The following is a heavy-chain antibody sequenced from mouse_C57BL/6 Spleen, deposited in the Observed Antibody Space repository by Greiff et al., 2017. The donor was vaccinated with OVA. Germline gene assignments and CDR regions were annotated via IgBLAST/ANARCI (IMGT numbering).Heavy chain of an antibody. CDR1: GFTFNTYA. V-gene: IGHV10-3*01. Sequence: EVQLVESGGGLVQPKGSLKLSCAASGFTFNTYAMHWVRQAPGKGLEWVARIRSKSSNYATYYADSGKDRFTISRDDSQSMLYLQMNNLKTEDTAMYYCVREDYGSSPFYAMDYWGQGTSVTVSS. D-gene: IGHD1-1*01. CDR3: VREDYGSSPFYAMDY. CDR2: IRSKSSNYAT. J-gene: IGHJ4*01.